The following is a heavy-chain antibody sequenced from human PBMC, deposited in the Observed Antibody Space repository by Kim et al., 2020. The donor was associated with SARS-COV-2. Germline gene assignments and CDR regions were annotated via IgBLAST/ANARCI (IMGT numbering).Heavy chain of an antibody. CDR1: GGSISSYY. CDR2: IYTSGST. V-gene: IGHV4-4*07. CDR3: ARLPSTNYDILTGYSRYYYYGMDV. D-gene: IGHD3-9*01. J-gene: IGHJ6*02. Sequence: SETLSLTCTVSGGSISSYYWSWIRQPAGKGLEWIGRIYTSGSTNYNPSLKSRVTMSVDTSKNQFSLKLSSVTAADTAVYYCARLPSTNYDILTGYSRYYYYGMDVWGQGTTVTVSS.